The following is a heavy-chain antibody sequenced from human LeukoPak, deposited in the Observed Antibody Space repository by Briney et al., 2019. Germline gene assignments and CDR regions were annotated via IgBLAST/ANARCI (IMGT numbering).Heavy chain of an antibody. J-gene: IGHJ4*02. Sequence: PSETLSLTCAVYGGSFSGYYWSWIRQPPGKGLEWIGEINHSGSTNYNPSLKSRVTISVDTSKNQFSLKLSSVTAADTAVYYCARGGRRWVLRYFDWQIPPLGYWGQGTLVTVSS. V-gene: IGHV4-34*01. CDR1: GGSFSGYY. D-gene: IGHD3-9*01. CDR2: INHSGST. CDR3: ARGGRRWVLRYFDWQIPPLGY.